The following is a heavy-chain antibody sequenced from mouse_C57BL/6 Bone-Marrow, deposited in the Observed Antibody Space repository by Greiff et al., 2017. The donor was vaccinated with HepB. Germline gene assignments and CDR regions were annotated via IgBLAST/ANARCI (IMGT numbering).Heavy chain of an antibody. J-gene: IGHJ3*01. D-gene: IGHD2-4*01. CDR1: GYTFTSYW. V-gene: IGHV1-7*01. CDR3: ARSLVPIYYDYDWFAY. Sequence: VQLQQSGAELAKPGASVKLSCKASGYTFTSYWMHWVKQRPGQGLEWIGYINPSSGYTKYNQKFKDKATLTADKSSSTAYMQLSILTYEDSAVYYCARSLVPIYYDYDWFAYWGQGTLVTVSA. CDR2: INPSSGYT.